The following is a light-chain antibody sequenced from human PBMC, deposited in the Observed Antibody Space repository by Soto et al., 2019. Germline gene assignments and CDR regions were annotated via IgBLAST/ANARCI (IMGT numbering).Light chain of an antibody. CDR3: QSYDNRLSGYV. CDR1: SSNIGAGYD. CDR2: GNS. J-gene: IGLJ1*01. Sequence: QSVLTQLPSVSGAPGQRVTISCTGSSSNIGAGYDVHWYQQLPGTAPKLLIYGNSHRPSGVPDRISGSKSGTSASLAITGLQAEDEADYYCQSYDNRLSGYVFGTGTKLTVL. V-gene: IGLV1-40*01.